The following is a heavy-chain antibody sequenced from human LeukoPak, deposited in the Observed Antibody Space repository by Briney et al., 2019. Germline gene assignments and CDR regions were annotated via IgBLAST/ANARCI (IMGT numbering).Heavy chain of an antibody. Sequence: PGGSLRLSCAASGFTFSSYNMNWVRQAPGKGLEWVSYISSSSSTIHYADSVKGRFTISRDNAKKSLYLQMNSLRAEDTAVYYCASLYGGNLDTDYWGQGALVTVSS. CDR3: ASLYGGNLDTDY. J-gene: IGHJ4*02. D-gene: IGHD4-23*01. CDR1: GFTFSSYN. V-gene: IGHV3-48*04. CDR2: ISSSSSTI.